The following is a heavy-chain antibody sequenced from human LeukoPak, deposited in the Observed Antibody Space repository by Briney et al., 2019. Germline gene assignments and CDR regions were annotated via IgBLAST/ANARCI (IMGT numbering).Heavy chain of an antibody. J-gene: IGHJ4*02. V-gene: IGHV3-15*01. D-gene: IGHD5-24*01. CDR2: IKSKTIGGTT. CDR1: GFTFTNAW. Sequence: GGSLRLSSAASGFTFTNAWMSWVRQAPAKGLEWVGRIKSKTIGGTTDYAAPVKGRFTISRDDSISTLYLQMNSLKTEDTAVYYCTTAPSEGYTDYWGQGTLVAVSS. CDR3: TTAPSEGYTDY.